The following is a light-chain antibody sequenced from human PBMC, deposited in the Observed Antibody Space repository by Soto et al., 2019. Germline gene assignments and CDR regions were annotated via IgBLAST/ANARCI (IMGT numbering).Light chain of an antibody. V-gene: IGKV1-8*01. CDR2: AAS. J-gene: IGKJ1*01. CDR3: QQYYSYPPT. CDR1: QGISSY. Sequence: AIRMTQSPSSFSASTGDRVTITCRASQGISSYLAWYQQKPGKAPKLLIYAASTLQSGVPSMFSGSGSGTYFTLTISCLQSEDFATYYCQQYYSYPPTFGQGTKVEIK.